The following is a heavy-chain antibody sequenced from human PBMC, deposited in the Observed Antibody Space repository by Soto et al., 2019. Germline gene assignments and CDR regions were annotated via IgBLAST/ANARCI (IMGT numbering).Heavy chain of an antibody. J-gene: IGHJ4*02. Sequence: SETLSLTCAVYGGSFSGYYLSWIRQPPGKGLEWIGEINHSGSTNYNPSLKSRVTISVDTSKNQFSLKLSSVTAADTAVYYCAREGHCSGGSCYAADYWGQGTLVTVSS. V-gene: IGHV4-34*01. CDR3: AREGHCSGGSCYAADY. D-gene: IGHD2-15*01. CDR2: INHSGST. CDR1: GGSFSGYY.